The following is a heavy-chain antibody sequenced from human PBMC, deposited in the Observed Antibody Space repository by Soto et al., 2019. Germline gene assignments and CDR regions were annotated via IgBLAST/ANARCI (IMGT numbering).Heavy chain of an antibody. CDR1: GGSISIGGIY. CDR3: ARGKAVAGTPGYFDY. D-gene: IGHD6-19*01. Sequence: PSETLSLTCTVSGGSISIGGIYWRWFRHHQGKGVGGIGYSSYGGGTDYNACRPGRGTISVDTAKNQLSLNLNSVAAADAAVCYCARGKAVAGTPGYFDYWGHGGVVTVSS. CDR2: SSYGGGT. V-gene: IGHV4-31*03. J-gene: IGHJ4*03.